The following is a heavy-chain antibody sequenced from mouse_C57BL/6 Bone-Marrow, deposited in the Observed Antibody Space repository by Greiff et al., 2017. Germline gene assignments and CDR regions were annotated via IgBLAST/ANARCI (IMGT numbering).Heavy chain of an antibody. Sequence: QVQLKESGAELVRPGASVKLSCTASGFNIKDDYMHWVKQRPGQGLEWIGMIHPNSGSTNYNEKFKSKATLTVDKSSSTAYLQLSSLTSEDAAVYYCARRWLRRRFAYWGQGTLVTVSA. D-gene: IGHD2-2*01. CDR2: IHPNSGST. CDR1: GFNIKDDY. J-gene: IGHJ3*01. V-gene: IGHV1-64*01. CDR3: ARRWLRRRFAY.